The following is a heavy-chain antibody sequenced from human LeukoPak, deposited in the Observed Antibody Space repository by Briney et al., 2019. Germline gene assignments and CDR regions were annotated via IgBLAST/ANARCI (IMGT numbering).Heavy chain of an antibody. D-gene: IGHD4-17*01. Sequence: SETLSLTCTVSDDSISDYYRGWIRQPPGKGLEWIGYFHNSGTSTYNPSLKSRVTISADTSKNQFSLKLNSLTTADTAVYYCARERVEVTTLDYWGQGTLVTVSS. CDR1: DDSISDYY. CDR2: FHNSGTS. V-gene: IGHV4-59*01. CDR3: ARERVEVTTLDY. J-gene: IGHJ4*02.